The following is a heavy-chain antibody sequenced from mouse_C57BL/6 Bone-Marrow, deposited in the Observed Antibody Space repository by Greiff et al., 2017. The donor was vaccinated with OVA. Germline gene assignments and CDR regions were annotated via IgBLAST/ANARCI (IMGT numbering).Heavy chain of an antibody. CDR1: GYSFTDYN. CDR3: ARYSTVVAFYAMDY. Sequence: VHVKQSGPELVKPGASVKISCKASGYSFTDYNMNWVKQSNGKSLEWIGVINPNYGTTSYNQKFKGKATLTVDQSSSTAYMQLNSLTSEDSAVYYCARYSTVVAFYAMDYWGQGTSVTVSS. J-gene: IGHJ4*01. V-gene: IGHV1-39*01. D-gene: IGHD1-1*01. CDR2: INPNYGTT.